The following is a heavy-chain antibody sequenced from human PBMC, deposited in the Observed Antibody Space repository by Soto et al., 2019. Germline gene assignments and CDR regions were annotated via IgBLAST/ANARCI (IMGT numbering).Heavy chain of an antibody. Sequence: GGSLLLSCASSVFTFSIYAMSWVRQAPGKGLEWVSAISGSGGSTYYADSVKGRFTISRDNSKNTLYLQMNSLRAEDTAVYYCAKPVAGNDYWGQGTLVTVSS. CDR2: ISGSGGST. V-gene: IGHV3-23*01. D-gene: IGHD6-19*01. J-gene: IGHJ4*02. CDR1: VFTFSIYA. CDR3: AKPVAGNDY.